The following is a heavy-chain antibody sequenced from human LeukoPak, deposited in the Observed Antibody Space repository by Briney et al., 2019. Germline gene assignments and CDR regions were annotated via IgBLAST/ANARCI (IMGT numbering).Heavy chain of an antibody. Sequence: GGSLRLSCAASGCTFSSYSRSWVRQAPGKGLEWGSAISGSGGSTYYADSVKGRFTISRDNSKSTLSLQMDSLRAEDTAVYYCAKDTGSGWPFDSWGPGPLVTVS. J-gene: IGHJ4*02. CDR2: ISGSGGST. CDR3: AKDTGSGWPFDS. CDR1: GCTFSSYS. D-gene: IGHD6-25*01. V-gene: IGHV3-23*01.